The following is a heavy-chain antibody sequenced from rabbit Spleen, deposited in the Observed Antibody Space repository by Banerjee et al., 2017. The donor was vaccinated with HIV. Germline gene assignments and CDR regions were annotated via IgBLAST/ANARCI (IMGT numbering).Heavy chain of an antibody. Sequence: QEQLVESGGGLVQPEGSLTLTCKASGFDFSNYGVSWVRQAPGKGLEWIGYIDLVFGSTYYASWVNGRFTISSHNAQNTLYLQLNSLTAADTATYFCVRGLFYAGGTTYDDAPFSLWGQGTLVTVS. J-gene: IGHJ4*01. CDR1: GFDFSNYG. V-gene: IGHV1S47*01. D-gene: IGHD4-2*01. CDR3: VRGLFYAGGTTYDDAPFSL. CDR2: IDLVFGST.